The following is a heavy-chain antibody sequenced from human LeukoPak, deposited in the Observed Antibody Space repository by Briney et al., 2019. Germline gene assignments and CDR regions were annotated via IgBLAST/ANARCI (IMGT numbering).Heavy chain of an antibody. CDR3: ARAHSIASYYYGVDV. D-gene: IGHD6-13*01. J-gene: IGHJ6*02. Sequence: PGGSLRLSCAASGFTFSSYGMHWVRQAPGKGLEWVANIKQDGSEKYYVDSVKGRFTISRDNAKNSLYLQMNSLRAEDTAVYYCARAHSIASYYYGVDVWGQGTTVTVSS. V-gene: IGHV3-7*01. CDR2: IKQDGSEK. CDR1: GFTFSSYG.